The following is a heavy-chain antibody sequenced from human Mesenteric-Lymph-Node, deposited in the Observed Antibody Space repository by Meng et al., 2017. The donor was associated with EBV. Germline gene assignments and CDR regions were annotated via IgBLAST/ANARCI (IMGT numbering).Heavy chain of an antibody. CDR2: IYWDNDK. V-gene: IGHV2-5*02. CDR3: AHRRYAVTTWGFDH. D-gene: IGHD4-17*01. J-gene: IGHJ4*01. Sequence: QITLTDSGPTLVKPXQTFTPTFXSSGLSLGTSGVGVGWIRQPPGKDLEWLALIYWDNDKRYSPSLKSKLHITNDTSKTQVVLKMTNMDPVDTATYYCAHRRYAVTTWGFDHWGRGTLVTVSS. CDR1: GLSLGTSGVG.